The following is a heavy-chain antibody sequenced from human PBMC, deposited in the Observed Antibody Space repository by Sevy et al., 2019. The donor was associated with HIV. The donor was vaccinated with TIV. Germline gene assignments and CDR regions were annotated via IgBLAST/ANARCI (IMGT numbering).Heavy chain of an antibody. Sequence: SQTLSLTCAISGDSVSSNSAAWNWIRQSPSRGLEWLGRTYYRSKWYNDYAVSVKSRITINPDTSKNQFSLQLNSVTPEDTAVYYSVRGVGTGIAVAFDYWGQGTLVTVSS. CDR3: VRGVGTGIAVAFDY. CDR1: GDSVSSNSAA. V-gene: IGHV6-1*01. D-gene: IGHD6-19*01. J-gene: IGHJ4*02. CDR2: TYYRSKWYN.